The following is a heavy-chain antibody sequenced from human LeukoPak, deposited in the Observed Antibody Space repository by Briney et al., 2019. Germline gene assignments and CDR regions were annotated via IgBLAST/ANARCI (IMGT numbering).Heavy chain of an antibody. D-gene: IGHD3-22*01. Sequence: GGSLRLSCAASGFTVSSNYMSWVRQAPGKGLEWVSVIYSGGSTYYADSVKGRFTISRDNSKNTLYLQMNSLRAEDTAVYYCARDLDDSSGYYYLTWGQGTLVTVSS. CDR1: GFTVSSNY. V-gene: IGHV3-66*01. CDR2: IYSGGST. CDR3: ARDLDDSSGYYYLT. J-gene: IGHJ5*02.